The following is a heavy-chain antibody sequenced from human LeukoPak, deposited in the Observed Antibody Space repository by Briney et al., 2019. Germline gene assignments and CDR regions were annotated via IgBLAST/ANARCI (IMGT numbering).Heavy chain of an antibody. V-gene: IGHV4-59*12. Sequence: PSETLSLTCTVSGDSISLYYWSWIRQPPGKGLEWIGYIYYTGSTKSNPSLKSRVTISVDTSKNQFSLKLSSVTAADTAVYYCVRDIAAAGGFDYWGQGTLVTVSS. CDR3: VRDIAAAGGFDY. D-gene: IGHD6-13*01. CDR2: IYYTGST. J-gene: IGHJ4*02. CDR1: GDSISLYY.